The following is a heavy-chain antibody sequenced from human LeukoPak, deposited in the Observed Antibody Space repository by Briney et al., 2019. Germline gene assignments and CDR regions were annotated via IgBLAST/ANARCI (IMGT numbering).Heavy chain of an antibody. J-gene: IGHJ4*02. D-gene: IGHD2-2*01. Sequence: PSGTLSLTCTVSGGSISSGGFCWSWIRQHPGKGLEWIGYIYYSGTTYYNPSLMSRVTISVDTSKNQFSLKLSSVTAADTALYYCARGDCSRTSCSFDYWGQGTLVTVSS. V-gene: IGHV4-31*03. CDR1: GGSISSGGFC. CDR2: IYYSGTT. CDR3: ARGDCSRTSCSFDY.